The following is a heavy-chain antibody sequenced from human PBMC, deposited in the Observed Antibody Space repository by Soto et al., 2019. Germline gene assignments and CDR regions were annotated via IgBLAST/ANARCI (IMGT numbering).Heavy chain of an antibody. CDR3: AIDGKGTNRYSPSDY. CDR1: GFTFSSYG. V-gene: IGHV3-33*01. J-gene: IGHJ4*02. CDR2: IWYDGSNK. Sequence: PGGSLRLSCAASGFTFSSYGMHWVRQAPGKGLEWVAVIWYDGSNKYYADSVKGRFTISRDNSKNTLYLQMNSLRAEDTAVYYCAIDGKGTNRYSPSDYWGQGTLVTVSS. D-gene: IGHD3-9*01.